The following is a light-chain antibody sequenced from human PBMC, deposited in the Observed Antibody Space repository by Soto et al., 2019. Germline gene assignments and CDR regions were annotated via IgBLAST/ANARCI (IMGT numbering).Light chain of an antibody. V-gene: IGKV3-11*01. CDR1: QSVSSY. Sequence: EIVSTLSPSTLSFSHTQRATLSCMASQSVSSYLAWYQQKPGQAPRLLIYGASNRATGIPARFSGSGSGTDFTLTISSLEPEDFAVYYCQQRSNWPITFGQGTRLEI. J-gene: IGKJ5*01. CDR2: GAS. CDR3: QQRSNWPIT.